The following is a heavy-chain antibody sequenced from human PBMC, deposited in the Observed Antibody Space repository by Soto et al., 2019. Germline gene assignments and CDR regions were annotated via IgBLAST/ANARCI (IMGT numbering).Heavy chain of an antibody. CDR2: ISDSSATI. CDR3: AKDFGTY. Sequence: EVQLVESGGALVQPGGSLRLSCAASGFTFNSHTMNWVRQAPGKGLEWLSYISDSSATIYYADSVKGRFTVSRDNAKNSLHLQMNSLRVEDTAVYYCAKDFGTYWGQGTLVTVSS. CDR1: GFTFNSHT. J-gene: IGHJ4*02. D-gene: IGHD3-10*01. V-gene: IGHV3-48*01.